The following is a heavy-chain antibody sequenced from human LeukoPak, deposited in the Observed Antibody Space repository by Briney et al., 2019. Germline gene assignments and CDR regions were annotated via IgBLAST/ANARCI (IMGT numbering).Heavy chain of an antibody. D-gene: IGHD1-26*01. CDR2: MYLSGTT. CDR3: AGLVGRYSNGMYYYFDY. V-gene: IGHV4-4*02. J-gene: IGHJ4*02. Sequence: SETLSLTCAVPGGSITSVNLWAWVRQPPGKGLEWVGEMYLSGTTTCNPSLRGRATISLDRSKNQVSLRLNSVTAADTALYYCAGLVGRYSNGMYYYFDYWGQGILVTVSS. CDR1: GGSITSVNL.